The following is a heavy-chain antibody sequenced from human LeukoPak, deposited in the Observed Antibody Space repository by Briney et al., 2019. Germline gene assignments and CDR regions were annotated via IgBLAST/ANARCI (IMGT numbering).Heavy chain of an antibody. Sequence: SETLSLTCTVSGGSISSYYWSWIRQPAGKGLEWIGRIYTSGSTNYNPSLKSRVTMSVDTSKNQFSLKLSSVTAADTAVYYCARDAAAPYYYYYMDVWGQGTTVTVSS. D-gene: IGHD2-2*01. J-gene: IGHJ6*03. CDR2: IYTSGST. CDR3: ARDAAAPYYYYYMDV. CDR1: GGSISSYY. V-gene: IGHV4-4*07.